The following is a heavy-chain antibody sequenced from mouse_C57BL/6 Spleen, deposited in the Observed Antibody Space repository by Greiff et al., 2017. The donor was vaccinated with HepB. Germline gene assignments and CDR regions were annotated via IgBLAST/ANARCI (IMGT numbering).Heavy chain of an antibody. CDR1: GFTFSSYA. CDR2: ISDGGSYT. D-gene: IGHD3-1*01. CDR3: ARDRRGRAFDY. V-gene: IGHV5-4*01. J-gene: IGHJ2*01. Sequence: EVQLQESGGGLVKPGGSLKLSCAASGFTFSSYAMSWVRQTPEKRLEWVATISDGGSYTYYPDNVKGRFTISRDNAKNNLYLQLSHLKSEDTAMYYCARDRRGRAFDYWGQGTTLTVSS.